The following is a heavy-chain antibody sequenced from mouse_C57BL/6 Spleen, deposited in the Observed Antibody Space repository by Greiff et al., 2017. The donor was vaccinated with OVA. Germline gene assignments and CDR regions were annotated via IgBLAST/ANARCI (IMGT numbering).Heavy chain of an antibody. V-gene: IGHV1-74*01. CDR3: AIPIMYGSSHAMDY. CDR2: IHPSDSDT. CDR1: GYTFTSYW. J-gene: IGHJ4*01. D-gene: IGHD1-1*01. Sequence: VQLQQPGAELVKPGASVKVSCKASGYTFTSYWMHWVKQRPGQGLEWIGRIHPSDSDTNYNQKFKGKATLTVDKSSSTAYMQLSRLTSEDSAVYYCAIPIMYGSSHAMDYGGQGTSVTVS.